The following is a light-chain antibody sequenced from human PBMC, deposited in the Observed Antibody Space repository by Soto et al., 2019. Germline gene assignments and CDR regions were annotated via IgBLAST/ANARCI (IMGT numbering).Light chain of an antibody. V-gene: IGLV6-57*04. Sequence: NFMLTQPHSVSESPGKTVIITCTRSSCSIGDNYVQWYQQRPGSAPTTIIYEDNKRPSGVPDRFSGSIDRSSNSVSITISGLENEDEADYYCQAYSTIGSVVFGGGTKLTVL. CDR2: EDN. J-gene: IGLJ3*02. CDR3: QAYSTIGSVV. CDR1: SCSIGDNY.